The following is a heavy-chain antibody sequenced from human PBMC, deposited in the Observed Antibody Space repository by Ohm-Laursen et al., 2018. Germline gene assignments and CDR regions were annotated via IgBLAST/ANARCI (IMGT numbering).Heavy chain of an antibody. CDR2: IDWDDEK. J-gene: IGHJ4*02. D-gene: IGHD5-12*01. Sequence: TQTLTLTCTFSGFSLSTSKMCVNWIRQPPGKALEWLGCIDWDDEKYYSTSLKTRLTISKDTSKNQVVLTMTNMDPVDTAMYYCARIVAGPDYFDYWGQGALVTVSS. CDR1: GFSLSTSKMC. CDR3: ARIVAGPDYFDY. V-gene: IGHV2-70*11.